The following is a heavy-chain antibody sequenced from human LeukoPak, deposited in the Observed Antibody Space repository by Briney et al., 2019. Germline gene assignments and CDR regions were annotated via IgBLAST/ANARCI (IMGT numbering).Heavy chain of an antibody. J-gene: IGHJ5*02. CDR2: ISYDGSNK. CDR3: ARDDYGDYSTSWFDP. CDR1: GFTFSSYA. V-gene: IGHV3-30*04. Sequence: GGSLRLSCAASGFTFSSYAMHWVRQAPGKGLEWVAVISYDGSNKYYADSVKGRFTISRDNSKSTLYLQMNSLRAEDTAVYYCARDDYGDYSTSWFDPWGQGTLVTVSS. D-gene: IGHD4-17*01.